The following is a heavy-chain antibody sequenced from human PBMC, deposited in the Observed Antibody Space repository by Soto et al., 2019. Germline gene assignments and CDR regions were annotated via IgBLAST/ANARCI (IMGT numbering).Heavy chain of an antibody. CDR1: GGSISSYY. J-gene: IGHJ4*02. V-gene: IGHV4-59*12. D-gene: IGHD6-6*01. CDR2: IYYSGST. Sequence: SETLSLTCTVSGGSISSYYWSWIRQPPGKGLEWIGYIYYSGSTYYNPSLKSRVTISVDRSKNQFSLKLSSVTAADTAVYYCARYSIAARRGIDYWGQGTLVTVSS. CDR3: ARYSIAARRGIDY.